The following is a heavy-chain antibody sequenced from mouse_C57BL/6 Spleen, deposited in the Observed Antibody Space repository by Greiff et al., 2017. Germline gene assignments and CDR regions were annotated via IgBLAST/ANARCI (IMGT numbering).Heavy chain of an antibody. J-gene: IGHJ3*01. Sequence: VQLQQSGPGLVQPSQSLSITCTVSGFSLTSYGVHWVRQSPGKGLEWLGVIWRGGSTDYNAAFMSRLSITKDNSKSQVFFKMNSLQADDTAIYYCAKNSYDGYSPFAYWGQGTLVTVSA. V-gene: IGHV2-5*01. CDR3: AKNSYDGYSPFAY. D-gene: IGHD2-3*01. CDR1: GFSLTSYG. CDR2: IWRGGST.